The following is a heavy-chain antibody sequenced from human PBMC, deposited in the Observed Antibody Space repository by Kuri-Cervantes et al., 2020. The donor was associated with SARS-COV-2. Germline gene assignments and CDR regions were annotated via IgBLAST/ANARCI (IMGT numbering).Heavy chain of an antibody. CDR1: GGSISSYY. CDR2: IYYSGST. CDR3: ARVGGNWELPFDY. D-gene: IGHD3-10*01. J-gene: IGHJ4*02. Sequence: GSLRLSCTVSGGSISSYYWSWIRQPPGKGLEWIGYIYYSGSTNYNPSLKSRVTISVDTSKNQFSLKLSPVTAADTAVYYCARVGGNWELPFDYWGQGTLVTVSS. V-gene: IGHV4-59*01.